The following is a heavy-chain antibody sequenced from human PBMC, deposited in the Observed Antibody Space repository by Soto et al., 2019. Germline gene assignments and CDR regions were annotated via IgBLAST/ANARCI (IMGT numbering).Heavy chain of an antibody. D-gene: IGHD1-1*01. J-gene: IGHJ6*02. CDR1: GFTFSTYA. V-gene: IGHV3-23*01. CDR2: ISGSGGSI. Sequence: EVQLLESGGGLVQPGGSLRLSCAASGFTFSTYAMNWVRQAPGNGLEWVSAISGSGGSIHYADSVKGRFTISRDNSKNSRDLQTNSRRGENTAVYHCVKGYWKGDVWGQGTTVTVSS. CDR3: VKGYWKGDV.